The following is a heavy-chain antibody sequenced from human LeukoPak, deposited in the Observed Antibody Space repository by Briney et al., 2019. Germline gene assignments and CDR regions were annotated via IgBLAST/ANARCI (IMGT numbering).Heavy chain of an antibody. D-gene: IGHD3-3*01. CDR1: GGSISSGGYY. CDR2: IYYSGST. V-gene: IGHV4-31*03. J-gene: IGHJ4*02. Sequence: SQTLSLTCTVSGGSISSGGYYWSWIRQHPGKGLEWIGYIYYSGSTYYNPSLKSRVTISVDTSKNQFSLKLSSVTAADTAVYYCARAGRGFGVVIMGFDYWGRGTLVTVSS. CDR3: ARAGRGFGVVIMGFDY.